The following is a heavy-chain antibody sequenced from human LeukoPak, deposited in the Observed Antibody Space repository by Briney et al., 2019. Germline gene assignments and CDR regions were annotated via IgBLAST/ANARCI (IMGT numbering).Heavy chain of an antibody. V-gene: IGHV4-34*01. Sequence: SETLSLTCAVYGGSFSGYYWSWIRQPPGKGLEWIGEINHRGNTNYNPSLKSRVTISIGTSKNQFSLKLSSVTAADTAVYFCARSYYYDSSSFGIDYWGQGTPVTVSS. D-gene: IGHD3-22*01. CDR1: GGSFSGYY. CDR2: INHRGNT. J-gene: IGHJ4*02. CDR3: ARSYYYDSSSFGIDY.